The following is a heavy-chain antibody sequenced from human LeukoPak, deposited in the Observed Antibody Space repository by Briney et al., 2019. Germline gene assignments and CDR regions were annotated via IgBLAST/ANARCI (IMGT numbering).Heavy chain of an antibody. CDR3: AKDSHSGYFDY. V-gene: IGHV3-23*01. Sequence: GGSLRLSCAASGFSFITYGMSWVRQPPGKGLEWVSGIGGDDSTYYADSLEGRFTISRDTSKNTLFLQIDNLRAGDTAVYYCAKDSHSGYFDYWGQGTLVTVSS. CDR1: GFSFITYG. J-gene: IGHJ4*02. D-gene: IGHD1-26*01. CDR2: IGGDDST.